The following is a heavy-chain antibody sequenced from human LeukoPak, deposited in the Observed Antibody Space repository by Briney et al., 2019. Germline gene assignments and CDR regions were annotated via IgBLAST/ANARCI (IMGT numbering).Heavy chain of an antibody. D-gene: IGHD5-24*01. CDR1: GFPFSSYW. CDR2: IKQDGSKK. Sequence: GGSLRLSCVASGFPFSSYWMTWVRQTPGKGLEWVANIKQDGSKKSYVDSVKGRFTISRDNAKNSLYLQMNSLRAEDTAIYYCTRVGYIDEGIDYWGQGTLVTVSS. J-gene: IGHJ4*02. CDR3: TRVGYIDEGIDY. V-gene: IGHV3-7*04.